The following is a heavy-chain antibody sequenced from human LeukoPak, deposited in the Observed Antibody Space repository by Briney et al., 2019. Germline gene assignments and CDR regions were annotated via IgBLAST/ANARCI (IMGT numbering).Heavy chain of an antibody. Sequence: PGGSLRLSCAASGFTFSSYAMSWVRQAPGKGLEWVSAISGSGGSTYYADSVKGRFTISRDNAKNSLYLQMNSLRAEDTAVYYCAREGGDGYTPFDYWGQGTLVTVSS. V-gene: IGHV3-23*01. J-gene: IGHJ4*02. D-gene: IGHD5-24*01. CDR2: ISGSGGST. CDR1: GFTFSSYA. CDR3: AREGGDGYTPFDY.